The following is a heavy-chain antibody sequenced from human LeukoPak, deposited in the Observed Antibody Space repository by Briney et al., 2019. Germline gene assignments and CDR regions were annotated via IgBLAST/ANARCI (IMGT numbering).Heavy chain of an antibody. V-gene: IGHV4-61*02. D-gene: IGHD1-26*01. Sequence: SETLSLTCTVSGGSISSGGYYWTWIRQPAGKGLEWIGRIYSSGSTNYNPSLKSRVTISVDTSKNHFSLNLSSVTAAGTAVYYCARVGATSAYLNQWGQGTLVTVSS. J-gene: IGHJ4*02. CDR2: IYSSGST. CDR1: GGSISSGGYY. CDR3: ARVGATSAYLNQ.